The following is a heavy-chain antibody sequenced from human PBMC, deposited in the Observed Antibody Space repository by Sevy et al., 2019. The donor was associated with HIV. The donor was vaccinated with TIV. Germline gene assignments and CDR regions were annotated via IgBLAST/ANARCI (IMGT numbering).Heavy chain of an antibody. J-gene: IGHJ3*01. CDR3: AKALNPALESMLEVNLRSLKRFDV. V-gene: IGHV3-23*01. CDR2: ISGPGYGT. CDR1: GFTFNTHA. Sequence: GGSLRLSCAASGFTFNTHAMNWVRQAPGKGLEWVSLISGPGYGTNYADSVKGRFTISRDNSKNTLFLQMNSLRDDDTAVYYCAKALNPALESMLEVNLRSLKRFDVWGQGTMVTVSS. D-gene: IGHD3-22*01.